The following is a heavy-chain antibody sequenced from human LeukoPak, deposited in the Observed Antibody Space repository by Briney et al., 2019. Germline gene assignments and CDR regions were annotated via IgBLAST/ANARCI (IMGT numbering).Heavy chain of an antibody. Sequence: ASVKVSCKVSGYTLTELSMHWVRQAPGKGLEWMGGFDPEDGETIYAQKSQGRVTMTEDTSTDTAYMELSSLRSEDTAVYYCATDSSLGYCSGGSCHIAWGQGTLVTVSS. D-gene: IGHD2-15*01. CDR3: ATDSSLGYCSGGSCHIA. CDR2: FDPEDGET. CDR1: GYTLTELS. V-gene: IGHV1-24*01. J-gene: IGHJ5*02.